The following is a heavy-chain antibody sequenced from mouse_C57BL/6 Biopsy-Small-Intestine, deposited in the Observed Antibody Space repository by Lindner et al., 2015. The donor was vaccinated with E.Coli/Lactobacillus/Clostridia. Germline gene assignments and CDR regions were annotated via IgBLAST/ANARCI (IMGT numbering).Heavy chain of an antibody. J-gene: IGHJ3*01. CDR1: DFNIQDYY. Sequence: VQLQESGAELVKPGASVKLSRTSSDFNIQDYYIHWVKQRIDQGLEWLGRIDPADGETKYAPKFQDKATITADTSSNTAYLQLSSLTSEDTAVYYCAPRFSYWGQGTLVTVST. CDR3: APRFSY. CDR2: IDPADGET. V-gene: IGHV14-2*01.